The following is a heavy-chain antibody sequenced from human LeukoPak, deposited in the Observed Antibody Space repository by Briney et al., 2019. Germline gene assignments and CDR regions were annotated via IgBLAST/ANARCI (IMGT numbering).Heavy chain of an antibody. V-gene: IGHV1-8*01. CDR3: ARALRVGRYSADY. J-gene: IGHJ4*02. CDR2: MNPNSGNT. CDR1: GYTFTSYD. D-gene: IGHD2-15*01. Sequence: ASVKVSCKASGYTFTSYDINWVRQATGQGLEWMGWMNPNSGNTGSAQRFQGRVTMTRNTSISTAYMELSSLRPEDTAVYYCARALRVGRYSADYWGQGTLVTVSS.